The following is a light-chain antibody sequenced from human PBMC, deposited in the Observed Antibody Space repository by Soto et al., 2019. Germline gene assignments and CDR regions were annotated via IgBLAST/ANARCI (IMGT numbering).Light chain of an antibody. CDR1: SSDVGGYNY. Sequence: QSALTQSPSASGSPGQSVAISCTGTSSDVGGYNYVSWYQQHPGKAPKLMIYEVNKRPSGVPDRFSGSKSGNTASLTVSGLQAEDEADYYCSSYAGSSNVFGIGTKVTVL. CDR2: EVN. CDR3: SSYAGSSNV. J-gene: IGLJ1*01. V-gene: IGLV2-8*01.